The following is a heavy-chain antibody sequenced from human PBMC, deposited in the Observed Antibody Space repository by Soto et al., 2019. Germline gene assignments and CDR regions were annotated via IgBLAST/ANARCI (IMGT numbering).Heavy chain of an antibody. CDR2: IVPMFGTS. D-gene: IGHD3-3*01. J-gene: IGHJ4*02. CDR1: GGTSTRYA. CDR3: NRGSEYDFWSGYL. V-gene: IGHV1-69*06. Sequence: QERLVQSGAEVRKPGSSVKVSCKVTGGTSTRYAINWVRQPPGQGLEWMGGIVPMFGTSKYAQKFQGRVTITADTSTNIAYMELRSLRSEDTAVYYCNRGSEYDFWSGYLWGRGTLVSVSS.